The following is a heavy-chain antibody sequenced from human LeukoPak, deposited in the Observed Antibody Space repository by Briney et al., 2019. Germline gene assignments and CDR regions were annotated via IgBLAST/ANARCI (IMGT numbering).Heavy chain of an antibody. CDR1: GFTFSSYS. V-gene: IGHV3-64D*09. J-gene: IGHJ5*02. Sequence: GGSLRLSCSASGFTFSSYSMQWVRQAPGKGLEYFSGLSANGGYKSYADSVRGRFTISRDNSRNTVDLQMSSLRPDDTAVYYCVRDVHSWGQGTLVTVSS. CDR3: VRDVHS. CDR2: LSANGGYK.